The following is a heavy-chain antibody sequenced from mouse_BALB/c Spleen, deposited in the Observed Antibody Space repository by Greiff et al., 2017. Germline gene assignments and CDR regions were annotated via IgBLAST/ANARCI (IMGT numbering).Heavy chain of an antibody. CDR3: AREGGYYSYYFDY. J-gene: IGHJ2*01. D-gene: IGHD2-3*01. CDR1: GFSLTSYG. CDR2: IWAGGST. Sequence: VQGVESGPGLVAPSQSLSITCTVSGFSLTSYGVHWVRQPPGKGLEWLGVIWAGGSTNYNSALMSRLSISKDNSKSQVFLKMNSLQTDDTAMYYCAREGGYYSYYFDYWGQGTTLTVSS. V-gene: IGHV2-9*02.